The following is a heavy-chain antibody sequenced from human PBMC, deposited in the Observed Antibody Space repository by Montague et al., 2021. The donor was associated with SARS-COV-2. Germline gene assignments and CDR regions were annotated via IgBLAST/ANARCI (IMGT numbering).Heavy chain of an antibody. CDR3: AKVGKDYYDTSGHPLGLFFDD. Sequence: SLSLSFSAPGFPVSANYMTWVRQAPGRGLEWVSLIYSGETTYYADSVKGRFTISRDISKTTLFLQMNNLRAEDTAVYFCAKVGKDYYDTSGHPLGLFFDDWGQGTLVTVPS. CDR2: IYSGETT. CDR1: GFPVSANY. V-gene: IGHV3-53*01. J-gene: IGHJ4*02. D-gene: IGHD3-22*01.